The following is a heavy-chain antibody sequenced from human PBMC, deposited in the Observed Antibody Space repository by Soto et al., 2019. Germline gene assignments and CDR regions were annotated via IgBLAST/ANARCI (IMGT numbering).Heavy chain of an antibody. CDR3: AKVSRQGSAIDFDY. Sequence: QVQLVQSGAELKKPGASVKVSCKDSGYTFSNYDMNWGRQATGQAPEWIGWVNPNNGDTGYAQKFQGRVTLTTDISTTTAYRELTSLRSEDTAIYYCAKVSRQGSAIDFDYLGQGTLITVSS. J-gene: IGHJ4*02. D-gene: IGHD3-10*01. CDR2: VNPNNGDT. V-gene: IGHV1-8*01. CDR1: GYTFSNYD.